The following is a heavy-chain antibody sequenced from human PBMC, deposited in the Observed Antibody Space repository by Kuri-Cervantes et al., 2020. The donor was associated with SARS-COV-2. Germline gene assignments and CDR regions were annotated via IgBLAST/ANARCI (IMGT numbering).Heavy chain of an antibody. V-gene: IGHV4-38-2*02. CDR3: AHLITVFGVVDPPGDYWFDP. J-gene: IGHJ5*02. D-gene: IGHD3-3*01. Sequence: SETLSLTCTVSGHSVRSGYYWGWVRQPPGKGLEWIGSIYHTGHTYYNPSFESRLTISLDTSKNQFFLNLTSVTAGDTAVYYCAHLITVFGVVDPPGDYWFDPWGQGTPVTVSS. CDR1: GHSVRSGYY. CDR2: IYHTGHT.